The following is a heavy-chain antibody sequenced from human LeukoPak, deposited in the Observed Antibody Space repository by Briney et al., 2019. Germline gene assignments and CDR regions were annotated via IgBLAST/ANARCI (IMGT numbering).Heavy chain of an antibody. V-gene: IGHV3-23*01. CDR3: SKRSECVPRDAFDI. J-gene: IGHJ3*02. CDR1: GFTFSNYA. Sequence: PGGSLRLSCAASGFTFSNYAMSWVRQASGKRLEWVSAISGSDGSTNYADSVKGRFTISRDNSKNTLYLQMNSLRAEDTAVYYGSKRSECVPRDAFDIWGQGTMVTVAS. D-gene: IGHD3-3*01. CDR2: ISGSDGST.